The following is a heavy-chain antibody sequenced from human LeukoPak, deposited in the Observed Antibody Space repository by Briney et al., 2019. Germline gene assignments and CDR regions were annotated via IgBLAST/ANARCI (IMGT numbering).Heavy chain of an antibody. Sequence: GGSLRLSCAASGFTFSSYSMNWVRQAPGKGLEWVSYISSSSSTIYYADSVKGRFTISRDNAKNSLYLQMNSLRPEDTALYYCSRDGGPDYNDIDFWGQGTLVTVSS. V-gene: IGHV3-48*01. CDR1: GFTFSSYS. J-gene: IGHJ4*02. CDR3: SRDGGPDYNDIDF. D-gene: IGHD4-4*01. CDR2: ISSSSSTI.